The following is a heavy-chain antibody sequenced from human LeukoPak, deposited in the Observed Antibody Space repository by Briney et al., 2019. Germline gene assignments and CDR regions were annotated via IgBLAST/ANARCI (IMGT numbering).Heavy chain of an antibody. V-gene: IGHV5-10-1*01. CDR3: ASHYSSSSRGDY. D-gene: IGHD6-6*01. CDR1: GYSFTSYW. Sequence: GESLKISCKGSGYSFTSYWISWVRQMPGKGLEWMGRIDPSDSYTNYSPSFQGHVTISADKSISTAYLQWSSLKASDTAMYCCASHYSSSSRGDYWGQGTLVTVSS. J-gene: IGHJ4*02. CDR2: IDPSDSYT.